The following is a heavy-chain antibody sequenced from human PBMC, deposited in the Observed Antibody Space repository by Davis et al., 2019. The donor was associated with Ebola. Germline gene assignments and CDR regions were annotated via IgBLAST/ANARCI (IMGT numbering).Heavy chain of an antibody. CDR3: TSSMIEGTDY. CDR2: IRSKANSYAT. CDR1: GFTFSGSA. Sequence: GESLKISCAASGFTFSGSAMHWVRQASGKGLEWVGRIRSKANSYATAYAASVKGRFTISRDDSKNTAYLQMNSLKTEDTAVYYCTSSMIEGTDYWGPGTQVTVSA. J-gene: IGHJ4*02. V-gene: IGHV3-73*01. D-gene: IGHD3-22*01.